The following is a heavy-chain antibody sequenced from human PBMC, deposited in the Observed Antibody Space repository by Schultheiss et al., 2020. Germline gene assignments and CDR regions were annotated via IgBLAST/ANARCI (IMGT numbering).Heavy chain of an antibody. CDR1: GGSFSGYY. Sequence: SETLSLTCAVYGGSFSGYYWSWVRQPPGKGLEWTGEINHSGSTNYNPSLKNRVTMSIDTSKNQFSLKLSSVTAADTAVYYCAREIARTGWADYWGQGTLVTVSS. V-gene: IGHV4-34*01. D-gene: IGHD3-16*01. J-gene: IGHJ4*02. CDR2: INHSGST. CDR3: AREIARTGWADY.